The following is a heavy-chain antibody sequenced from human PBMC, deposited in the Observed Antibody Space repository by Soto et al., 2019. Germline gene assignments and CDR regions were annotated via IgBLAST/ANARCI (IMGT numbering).Heavy chain of an antibody. D-gene: IGHD3-22*01. CDR2: IYYSGST. V-gene: IGHV4-30-4*01. Sequence: QVQLQESGPGLVKPSQTLSLTCTVSGGSISSGDYYWSWIRQPPGKGLEWFGYIYYSGSTYYNPSLKSRVTTSVDTAKIQFSRKLSSVTAADTALYYCARGSYYYDSSGYYHYSGQGTLVTVSS. CDR3: ARGSYYYDSSGYYHY. J-gene: IGHJ4*02. CDR1: GGSISSGDYY.